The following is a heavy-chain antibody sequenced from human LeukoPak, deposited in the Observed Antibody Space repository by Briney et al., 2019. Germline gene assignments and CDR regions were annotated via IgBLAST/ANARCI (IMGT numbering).Heavy chain of an antibody. J-gene: IGHJ6*02. CDR1: GFTFSSYS. Sequence: GGSLRLSCAASGFTFSSYSMNWVRQAPGKGLEWVSSISSSSSYIYYADSVKGRFTISRDNAKNSLYLQMNSLRAEDTAVYYCARDQEIVAEGSFGMDVWGQGTTVTVSS. V-gene: IGHV3-21*01. CDR2: ISSSSSYI. CDR3: ARDQEIVAEGSFGMDV. D-gene: IGHD5-12*01.